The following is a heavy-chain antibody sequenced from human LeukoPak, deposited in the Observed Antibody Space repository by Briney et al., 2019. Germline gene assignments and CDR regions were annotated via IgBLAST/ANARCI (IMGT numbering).Heavy chain of an antibody. J-gene: IGHJ6*02. V-gene: IGHV3-30*18. CDR3: AKDKGYSSSWYGDYYYYYGMDV. D-gene: IGHD6-13*01. Sequence: GGSLRLSCAASGFTFSSYGMNWVRQAPGKGLEWVAVISYDGSNKYYADSVKGRFTISRDNSKNTLYLQMNSLRAEDTAVYYCAKDKGYSSSWYGDYYYYYGMDVWGQGTTVTVSS. CDR1: GFTFSSYG. CDR2: ISYDGSNK.